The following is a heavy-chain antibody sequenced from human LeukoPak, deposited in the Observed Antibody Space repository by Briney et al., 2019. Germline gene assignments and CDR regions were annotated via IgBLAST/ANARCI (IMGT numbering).Heavy chain of an antibody. D-gene: IGHD4-17*01. CDR1: GGSISSGGYY. V-gene: IGHV4-31*03. CDR2: IYYSGST. J-gene: IGHJ5*02. CDR3: ARSKDYGDYLGPYNWFDP. Sequence: SQTLSLTCTVSGGSISSGGYYWSWIRQHPGKGLEWIGYIYYSGSTYYNPSLKSRVTISVDTSKNQFSLKLSSVTAADTAVYYCARSKDYGDYLGPYNWFDPWGQGTLVTVSS.